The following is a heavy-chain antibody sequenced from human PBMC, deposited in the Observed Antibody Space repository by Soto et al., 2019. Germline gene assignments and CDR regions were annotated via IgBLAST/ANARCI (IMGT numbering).Heavy chain of an antibody. Sequence: QVQLAQSGAEVKKPGASVKVSCKASGYTFTSYGISWVRQAPGQGLEWMAWINPDNGNTKYAEKFLGRVTVTTDTSTATAYMEVRSLTSDDTAVFYCARVGVGLAAPRVWPYWGQGTPVTVSS. V-gene: IGHV1-18*01. J-gene: IGHJ4*02. D-gene: IGHD6-13*01. CDR2: INPDNGNT. CDR1: GYTFTSYG. CDR3: ARVGVGLAAPRVWPY.